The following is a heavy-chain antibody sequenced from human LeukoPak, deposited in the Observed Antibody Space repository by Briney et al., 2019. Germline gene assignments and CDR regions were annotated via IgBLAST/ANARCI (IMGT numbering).Heavy chain of an antibody. D-gene: IGHD3-22*01. V-gene: IGHV6-1*01. CDR1: GDTFCSYSAA. CDR3: GRADGFSSGYYNY. CDR2: TDYRSKWNN. Sequence: SQTLSLTCAISGDTFCSYSAAWNWLRQSPGIGFEWLIRTDYRSKWNNDYAVSAKSRIAINAYTSKNQCSLQLGSGTPEDTAVYYCGRADGFSSGYYNYWGQGTLVTVSS. J-gene: IGHJ4*02.